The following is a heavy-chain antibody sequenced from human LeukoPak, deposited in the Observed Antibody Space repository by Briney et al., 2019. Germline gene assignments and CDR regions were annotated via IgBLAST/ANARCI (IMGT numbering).Heavy chain of an antibody. V-gene: IGHV3-23*01. J-gene: IGHJ4*02. D-gene: IGHD3-10*01. Sequence: GGSLRLSCAPSGFTFSSYAMSWVRQAPGEGLKWVSGISGGGSSTYYADSVKGRFTISRDNSKNTLYLQVNSLRADDTAVYYCAKMDFGSGSYYILNSPDYWGQGTLVTVSS. CDR2: ISGGGSST. CDR1: GFTFSSYA. CDR3: AKMDFGSGSYYILNSPDY.